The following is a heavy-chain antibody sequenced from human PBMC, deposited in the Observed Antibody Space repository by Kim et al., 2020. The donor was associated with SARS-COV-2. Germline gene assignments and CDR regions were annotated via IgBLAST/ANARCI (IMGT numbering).Heavy chain of an antibody. J-gene: IGHJ4*02. V-gene: IGHV3-23*01. Sequence: GGSLRLSCAASGFTFSSYAMSWVRQAPGKGLEWVSAISGSGGSTYYADSVKGRFTISRDNSKNTLYLQMNSLRAEDTAVYYCAKGPTRVEWLRGLNYFDYWGQGTLVTVSS. CDR2: ISGSGGST. CDR1: GFTFSSYA. CDR3: AKGPTRVEWLRGLNYFDY. D-gene: IGHD6-19*01.